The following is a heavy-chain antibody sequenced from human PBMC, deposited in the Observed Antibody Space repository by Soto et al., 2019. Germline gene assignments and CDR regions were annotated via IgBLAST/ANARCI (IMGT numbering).Heavy chain of an antibody. D-gene: IGHD3-22*01. CDR2: ISYDGSNK. CDR1: GFTFSSYG. Sequence: QVQLVESGGGVVQPGRSLRLSCAASGFTFSSYGMHWVRQAPGKGLEWVAVISYDGSNKYYADSVKGRFTISRDNSKNTLYLKMNSLRAEDTAVYYCAKDLYSFISQENQQDYYDSSGYYPFDYWGQGTLVTVSS. CDR3: AKDLYSFISQENQQDYYDSSGYYPFDY. V-gene: IGHV3-30*18. J-gene: IGHJ4*02.